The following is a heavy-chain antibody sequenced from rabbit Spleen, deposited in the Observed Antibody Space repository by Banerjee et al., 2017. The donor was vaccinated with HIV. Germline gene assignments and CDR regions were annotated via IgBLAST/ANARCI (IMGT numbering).Heavy chain of an antibody. CDR3: ARDGVGGSYFAL. CDR1: GFSFSYSDY. Sequence: QSLEESGGDLVKPGASLTLTCTASGFSFSYSDYMCWVRQPPGKGLEWIACIYSGSNSATYYANWVNGRFSISRENAQNTVFLQMTSLTAADTATYFCARDGVGGSYFALWGPGTLVTVS. V-gene: IGHV1S40*01. CDR2: IYSGSNSAT. J-gene: IGHJ6*01. D-gene: IGHD8-1*01.